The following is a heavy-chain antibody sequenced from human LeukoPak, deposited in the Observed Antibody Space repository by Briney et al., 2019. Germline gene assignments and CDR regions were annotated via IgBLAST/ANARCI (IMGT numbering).Heavy chain of an antibody. CDR2: TRKKTNSYTT. Sequence: GGSLRLSCAASGFTFSSFEMNWVRQAPGKGLEWVGRTRKKTNSYTTEYAASVKGRFTISRDNSKNTLYLQMNSLRAEDTAVYYCANKGPYYYDSSGYHDDAFDIWGQGTMVTVSS. CDR3: ANKGPYYYDSSGYHDDAFDI. CDR1: GFTFSSFE. D-gene: IGHD3-22*01. J-gene: IGHJ3*02. V-gene: IGHV3-72*01.